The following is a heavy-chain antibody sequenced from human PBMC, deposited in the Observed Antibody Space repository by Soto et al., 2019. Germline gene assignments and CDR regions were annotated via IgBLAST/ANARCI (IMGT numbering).Heavy chain of an antibody. Sequence: SETLSLTCTVSGGSISSGGYYWSWIRQHPGKGLEWIGYIYYSGSTYYNPSLKSRVTISVDTSKNQFSLRLSSVTAADTAVYYCASTNGARTGFDPWGQGTLVTVSS. V-gene: IGHV4-31*03. J-gene: IGHJ5*02. CDR3: ASTNGARTGFDP. D-gene: IGHD2-8*01. CDR2: IYYSGST. CDR1: GGSISSGGYY.